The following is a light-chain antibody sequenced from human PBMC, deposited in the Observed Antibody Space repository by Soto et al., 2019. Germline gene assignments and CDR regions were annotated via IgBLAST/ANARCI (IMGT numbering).Light chain of an antibody. CDR3: QQSHSFPAT. Sequence: DIQMTQSPSFVSASVGDRVTITCRASQAIRSWLAWYQQKPGEAPKLLIFAASTLQSGVPSRFGGSGSGTDFTLTISSLQPEDFATYYCQQSHSFPATFGGGTKVEI. J-gene: IGKJ4*01. CDR1: QAIRSW. CDR2: AAS. V-gene: IGKV1D-12*01.